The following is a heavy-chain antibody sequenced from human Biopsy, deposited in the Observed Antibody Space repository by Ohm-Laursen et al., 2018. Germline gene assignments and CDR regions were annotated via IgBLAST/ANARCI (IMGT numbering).Heavy chain of an antibody. CDR2: IFYRGST. CDR1: GGSISNNNYY. D-gene: IGHD3-22*01. V-gene: IGHV4-39*01. Sequence: SETLSLTWTVSGGSISNNNYYWGWIRQPPGKGLGWIGSIFYRGSTHYKPSLKSRVNISVDTSKNQFSLKLNSVTAADTAVYYCARDYDTSGYYYVSWGQGTLVTVSS. CDR3: ARDYDTSGYYYVS. J-gene: IGHJ5*02.